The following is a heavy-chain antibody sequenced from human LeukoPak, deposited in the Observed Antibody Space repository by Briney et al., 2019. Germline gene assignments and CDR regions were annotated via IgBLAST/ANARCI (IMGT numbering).Heavy chain of an antibody. D-gene: IGHD3-10*01. CDR3: TRDSGLSNDAFDV. J-gene: IGHJ3*01. V-gene: IGHV6-1*01. CDR1: GDSVSSNSAA. CDR2: TYYRSKWFY. Sequence: SQTLSLTCAISGDSVSSNSAAWDWIRQSPSRGLEWLGRTYYRSKWFYDYAVSVKSRITINPDTSKNQFSLLLNSVTPEDTAVYYCTRDSGLSNDAFDVWGQGTMVTVSS.